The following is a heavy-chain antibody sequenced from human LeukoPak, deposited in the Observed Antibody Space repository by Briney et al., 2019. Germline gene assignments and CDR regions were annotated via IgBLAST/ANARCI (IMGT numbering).Heavy chain of an antibody. Sequence: GGSLRLSCAASGFTYSSYEMNWVRQAPGKGLEGVSYISSSGSTIYYADSVKGRFTISRDNAKNSLYLQMNSLRAEDTAVYYCAELGITMIGGVWGKGTTVTISS. V-gene: IGHV3-48*03. CDR3: AELGITMIGGV. D-gene: IGHD3-10*02. J-gene: IGHJ6*04. CDR1: GFTYSSYE. CDR2: ISSSGSTI.